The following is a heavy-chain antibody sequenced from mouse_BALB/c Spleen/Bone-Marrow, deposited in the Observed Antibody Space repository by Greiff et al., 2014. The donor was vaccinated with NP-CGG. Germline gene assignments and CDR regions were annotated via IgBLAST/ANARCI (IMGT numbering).Heavy chain of an antibody. D-gene: IGHD2-13*01. CDR3: ARGLYGDSVY. CDR1: GYTFTSYW. Sequence: QVTLKESGADLVKPGASVKLSCKASGYTFTSYWMHWVKQRPGQGLEWIGEIDPSDSYTNYNQKFKGKATLTVDKSSSTAYMQLSSLTSEDSAVYYCARGLYGDSVYWGQGTTLTVSS. J-gene: IGHJ2*01. CDR2: IDPSDSYT. V-gene: IGHV1-69*02.